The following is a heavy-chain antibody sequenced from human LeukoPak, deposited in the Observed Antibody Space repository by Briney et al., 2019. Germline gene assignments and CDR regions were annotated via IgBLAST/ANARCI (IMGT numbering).Heavy chain of an antibody. J-gene: IGHJ4*02. D-gene: IGHD1-14*01. CDR2: IRYDGTNK. CDR3: AKATGYLL. CDR1: GFTFSNYG. Sequence: GGSLRLSCAASGFTFSNYGMHWVRQAPGKGLEWVAFIRYDGTNKYYADSVKGRFTISRDDSENTLYLQMNSLRAEDTAVYYCAKATGYLLWGQGTLVTVS. V-gene: IGHV3-30*02.